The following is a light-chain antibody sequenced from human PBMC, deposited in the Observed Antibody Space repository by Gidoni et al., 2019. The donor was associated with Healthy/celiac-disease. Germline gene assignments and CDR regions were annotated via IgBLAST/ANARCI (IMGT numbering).Light chain of an antibody. CDR1: SSDVGGYNY. V-gene: IGLV2-14*01. J-gene: IGLJ3*02. CDR2: EVS. CDR3: SSYTSSSTLV. Sequence: QSALTQPASVSGSPGQSITISCTGTSSDVGGYNYVSWYQQHPGKAPKHMIYEVSNRPSGVPDRFSGSKSGNTASLTISGLQAEDEADYYCSSYTSSSTLVFGGGTKLTVL.